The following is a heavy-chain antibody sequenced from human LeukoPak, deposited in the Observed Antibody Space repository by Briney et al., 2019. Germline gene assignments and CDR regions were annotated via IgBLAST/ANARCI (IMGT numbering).Heavy chain of an antibody. CDR2: FYPGNSDT. J-gene: IGHJ4*02. CDR1: GYSFTNYW. V-gene: IGHV5-51*01. D-gene: IGHD4-17*01. CDR3: ARQRDYGDYGWAY. Sequence: GESLKISCKGSGYSFTNYWIGWVRRMPGKGLEWMGIFYPGNSDTRYSPSFQGQVTISADKSISTAYLQWSSLMASDTAMYYCARQRDYGDYGWAYWGQGTLVTVSS.